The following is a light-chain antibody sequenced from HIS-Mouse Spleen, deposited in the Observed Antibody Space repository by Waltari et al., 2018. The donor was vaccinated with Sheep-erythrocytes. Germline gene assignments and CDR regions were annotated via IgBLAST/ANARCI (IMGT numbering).Light chain of an antibody. Sequence: QSALTQPASVSGSPGQSITISCTGTSSYVGSYNLVSWYQQHPGKAPKLMIYEGSKRPSGVSNRFSGSKSGNTASLTSSGLQAEDEADYYCCSYAGSSTPWVFGGGTKLTVL. V-gene: IGLV2-23*01. CDR1: SSYVGSYNL. CDR2: EGS. J-gene: IGLJ3*02. CDR3: CSYAGSSTPWV.